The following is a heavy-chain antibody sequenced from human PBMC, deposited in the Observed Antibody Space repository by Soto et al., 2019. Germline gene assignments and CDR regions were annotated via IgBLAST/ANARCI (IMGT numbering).Heavy chain of an antibody. CDR3: ARDRPRFIAAAGTIEVYYYYGMDV. V-gene: IGHV6-1*01. D-gene: IGHD6-13*01. J-gene: IGHJ6*02. CDR1: GDSVSSNSAA. CDR2: TYYRSKWYN. Sequence: SQTLSLTCAISGDSVSSNSAAWNWIRQSPSRGLEWLGRTYYRSKWYNDYAVSVKSRITINPDTSKNQFSLQLNSVTPEDTAVYYCARDRPRFIAAAGTIEVYYYYGMDVWGQGTTVTVSS.